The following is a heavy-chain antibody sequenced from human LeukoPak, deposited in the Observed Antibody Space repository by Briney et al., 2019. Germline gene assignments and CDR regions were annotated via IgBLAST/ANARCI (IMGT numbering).Heavy chain of an antibody. D-gene: IGHD5-24*01. CDR2: IWYDGSNK. J-gene: IGHJ4*02. CDR1: GFSFSSYG. V-gene: IGHV3-33*01. CDR3: APLGRDASNDIHYK. Sequence: PGGSLRLSCAAPGFSFSSYGMHSVRQAPGKGLEWVAVIWYDGSNKYYTDSVKGRFTISRDNSKKTLYLQMNSLRAEDTAVYYCAPLGRDASNDIHYKWGQGTLVTVSS.